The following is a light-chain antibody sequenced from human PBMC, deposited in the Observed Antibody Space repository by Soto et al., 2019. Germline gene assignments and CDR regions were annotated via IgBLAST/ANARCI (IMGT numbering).Light chain of an antibody. CDR2: AAS. Sequence: DIQMTQSPSSLSASVGGRVTITCRASQSISNYLNWYQQKPGKAPKLLIYAASTLQSGVPSRFSGSGSGTDFTLTISCLQSEDFATYYCQQYYSYPRTFGQGTKVDIK. V-gene: IGKV1-39*01. CDR3: QQYYSYPRT. CDR1: QSISNY. J-gene: IGKJ1*01.